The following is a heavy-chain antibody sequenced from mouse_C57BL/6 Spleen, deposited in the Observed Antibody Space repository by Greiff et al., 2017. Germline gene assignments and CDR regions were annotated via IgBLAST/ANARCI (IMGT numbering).Heavy chain of an antibody. V-gene: IGHV1-69*01. CDR3: ASAAQARGFAY. CDR1: GYTFTSYW. Sequence: QVQLQQPGAELVMPGASVKLSCKASGYTFTSYWMHWVKQRPGQGLEWIGEIDPSDSYTNYNHKFKGKSTLTVDKSSSTAYMQLSSLTSEDSAVYYCASAAQARGFAYWGQGTLVTVSA. D-gene: IGHD3-2*02. J-gene: IGHJ3*01. CDR2: IDPSDSYT.